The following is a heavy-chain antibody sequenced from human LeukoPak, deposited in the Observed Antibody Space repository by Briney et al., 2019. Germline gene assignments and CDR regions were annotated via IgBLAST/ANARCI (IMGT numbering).Heavy chain of an antibody. CDR2: IYETGST. J-gene: IGHJ6*02. CDR3: ARLPIVGARSRSGRYYYYGMDV. V-gene: IGHV4-39*07. Sequence: SETLSLTCTVSGVSISSSSYYWGWIRQPPGKGLEWIGCIYETGSTYYKPSLKSRVTISVDTSKNQFSLKLSSVTAADTAVYYCARLPIVGARSRSGRYYYYGMDVWGQGTTVTVSS. CDR1: GVSISSSSYY. D-gene: IGHD1-26*01.